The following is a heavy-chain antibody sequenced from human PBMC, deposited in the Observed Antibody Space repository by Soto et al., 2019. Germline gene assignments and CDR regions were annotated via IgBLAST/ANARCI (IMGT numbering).Heavy chain of an antibody. J-gene: IGHJ6*03. CDR3: AREPGFGVVIPWGAYYYYMDV. CDR1: GFTFSSYS. CDR2: ISSSSSYI. D-gene: IGHD3-3*01. V-gene: IGHV3-21*01. Sequence: GGSLRLSCAASGFTFSSYSMNWVRQAPGKGLEWVSSISSSSSYIYYADSGKGRFTISRDNAKNSLYLQMNSLRAEDTAVYYCAREPGFGVVIPWGAYYYYMDVWGKGTTVTVSS.